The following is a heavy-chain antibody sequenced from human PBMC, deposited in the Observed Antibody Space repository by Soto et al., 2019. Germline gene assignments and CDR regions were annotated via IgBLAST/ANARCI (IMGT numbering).Heavy chain of an antibody. Sequence: SPTLSRTATVCGGSKIAYYWNSLRQPPGKGLQWIGYTYYSGSTTYNPSLKSRVTISVDSSKNQFSLKLDSVTPADTAVYYCARVRGTAGKRYFDYWGPGTLVTVSS. CDR1: GGSKIAYY. CDR3: ARVRGTAGKRYFDY. J-gene: IGHJ4*02. CDR2: TYYSGST. D-gene: IGHD6-13*01. V-gene: IGHV4-59*01.